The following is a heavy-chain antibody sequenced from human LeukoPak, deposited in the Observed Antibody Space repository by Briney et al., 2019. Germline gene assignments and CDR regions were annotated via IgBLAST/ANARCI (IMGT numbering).Heavy chain of an antibody. Sequence: GGSLRLSCAASGFTFSSYGMHWVRQAPGKGLEWVAFIRYDGSNKYYADAVKGRFTISRDNSKNTLYLQMNSLRAEDTAVYYCAKDNYGGNSFQGDAFDIWGQGTMVTVSS. D-gene: IGHD4-23*01. CDR1: GFTFSSYG. CDR2: IRYDGSNK. J-gene: IGHJ3*02. CDR3: AKDNYGGNSFQGDAFDI. V-gene: IGHV3-30*02.